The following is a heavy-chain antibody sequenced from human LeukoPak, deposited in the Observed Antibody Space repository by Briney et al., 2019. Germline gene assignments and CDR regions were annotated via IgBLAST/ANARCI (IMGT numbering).Heavy chain of an antibody. CDR2: ISTYNGHT. Sequence: GASVKVSRKASGYTFTSYAMHWVRQAPGQGLEWMGWISTYNGHTNYARKVQGRVTMTTDTSTSTAYMELRSLRSDDTAVYYCAREGGRYCSGGSCYSSNGWYGGLNYWGQGTLVTVSS. J-gene: IGHJ4*02. D-gene: IGHD2-15*01. CDR3: AREGGRYCSGGSCYSSNGWYGGLNY. CDR1: GYTFTSYA. V-gene: IGHV1-18*01.